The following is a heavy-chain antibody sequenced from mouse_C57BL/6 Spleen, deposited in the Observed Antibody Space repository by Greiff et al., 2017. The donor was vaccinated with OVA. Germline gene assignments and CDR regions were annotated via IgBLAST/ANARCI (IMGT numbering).Heavy chain of an antibody. D-gene: IGHD2-5*01. Sequence: VHVKQPGPELVKPGASVKISCKASGYSFTDYNMNWVKQSNGQSLEWIGVINPNYGTTSYNQKFKGKATLTVDQASSPAYMQLNSLTSEDSAVYYCARSPSYSNYCMDYWGQGTSVTVSS. V-gene: IGHV1-39*01. CDR3: ARSPSYSNYCMDY. CDR2: INPNYGTT. CDR1: GYSFTDYN. J-gene: IGHJ4*01.